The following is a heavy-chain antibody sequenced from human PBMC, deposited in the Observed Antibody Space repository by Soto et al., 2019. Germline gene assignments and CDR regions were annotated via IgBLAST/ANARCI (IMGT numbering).Heavy chain of an antibody. J-gene: IGHJ4*02. CDR2: LSDSGGSI. D-gene: IGHD5-12*01. CDR3: VKDAYSGYGNFDY. Sequence: EVQLLESGGGLVQPGGSLRLSCAASGFTFSSYAMTWVRQAPGKGLKWVSSLSDSGGSIYYADSVKGRFTISRDNSKNTLYLQMNSLRAEDTALYYCVKDAYSGYGNFDYWGQGTLVTVSS. V-gene: IGHV3-23*01. CDR1: GFTFSSYA.